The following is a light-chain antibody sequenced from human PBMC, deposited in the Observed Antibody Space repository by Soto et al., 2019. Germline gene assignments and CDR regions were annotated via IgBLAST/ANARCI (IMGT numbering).Light chain of an antibody. V-gene: IGLV2-8*01. Sequence: QSALTQPPSASGSPGQSVTISCTGTSSDVGGYNYVSWYQQHPGKAPKLMIYEVSQRPSGVPDRFSGSKSGNTASLTVSGLQAEDEGDYYCSSYAGSNKLWVFGGGTKLTVL. CDR3: SSYAGSNKLWV. CDR2: EVS. J-gene: IGLJ3*02. CDR1: SSDVGGYNY.